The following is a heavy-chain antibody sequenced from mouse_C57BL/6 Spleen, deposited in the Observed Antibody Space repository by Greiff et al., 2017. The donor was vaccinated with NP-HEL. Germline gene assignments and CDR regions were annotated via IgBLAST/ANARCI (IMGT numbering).Heavy chain of an antibody. CDR2: ISNGGGST. D-gene: IGHD1-1*01. CDR3: ASQITTVLDY. J-gene: IGHJ4*01. Sequence: EVQGVESGGGLVQPGGSLKLSCAASGFTFSDYYMYWVRQTPEKRLEWVAYISNGGGSTYYPDTVKGRFTISRDNAKNTLYLQMSRLKSEDTAMYYCASQITTVLDYWGQGTSVTVSS. V-gene: IGHV5-12*01. CDR1: GFTFSDYY.